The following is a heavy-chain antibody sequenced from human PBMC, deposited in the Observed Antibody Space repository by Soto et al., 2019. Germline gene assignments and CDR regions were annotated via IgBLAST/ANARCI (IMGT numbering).Heavy chain of an antibody. Sequence: GGSLRVSCAASGFTFRTYAMSWVRQAPWKGLEWVSSISGSSSSIYYADSVKGRFTISRDNAKNTLYLEMNSLRVEDTAVYYFAKTLLAPRGCFDSRGQGTLVTVST. D-gene: IGHD1-26*01. V-gene: IGHV3-23*01. CDR3: AKTLLAPRGCFDS. CDR1: GFTFRTYA. J-gene: IGHJ5*01. CDR2: ISGSSSSI.